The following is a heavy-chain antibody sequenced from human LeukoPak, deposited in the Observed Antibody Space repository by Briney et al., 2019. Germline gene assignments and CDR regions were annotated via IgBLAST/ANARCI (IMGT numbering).Heavy chain of an antibody. CDR3: ARHYGP. V-gene: IGHV4-39*01. Sequence: SRDWMSWVRQPPGKGLEWIGSIYDSGSTYYNPSLKSRVTISVDTSKNQFSLKLNSVTAADTAVYYCARHYGPWGQGTPVTVSS. J-gene: IGHJ5*02. CDR2: IYDSGST. CDR1: SRDW. D-gene: IGHD3-10*01.